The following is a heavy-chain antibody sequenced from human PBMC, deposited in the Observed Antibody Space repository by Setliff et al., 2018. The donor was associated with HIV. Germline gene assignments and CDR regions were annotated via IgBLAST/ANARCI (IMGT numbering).Heavy chain of an antibody. V-gene: IGHV4-39*01. CDR1: GGSISSGRYF. D-gene: IGHD1-7*01. J-gene: IGHJ3*02. Sequence: SETLSLTCTVSGGSISSGRYFWGWIRLVPGRGLEWIGSISGSGTTFYKPSLKSRVAISVDTSKKQFSLNLSSATAADTAVYYCARRNWNYGTVYPFDIWGQGTMVTVSS. CDR3: ARRNWNYGTVYPFDI. CDR2: ISGSGTT.